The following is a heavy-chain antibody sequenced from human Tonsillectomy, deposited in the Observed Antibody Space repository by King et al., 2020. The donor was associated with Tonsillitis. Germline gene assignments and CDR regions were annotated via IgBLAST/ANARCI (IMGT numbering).Heavy chain of an antibody. D-gene: IGHD6-19*01. Sequence: QLQESGSGLVKPSQTLSLTCAVSGGSISSGGYSWSWIRQPPGKGLEWIGYIYHSGSTYYNPSLKSRVTISVDRSKNQFSLKLSSVTAADTAVYYCARAHYSSGHFDYWGQGTLVTVSS. J-gene: IGHJ4*02. CDR3: ARAHYSSGHFDY. V-gene: IGHV4-30-2*01. CDR2: IYHSGST. CDR1: GGSISSGGYS.